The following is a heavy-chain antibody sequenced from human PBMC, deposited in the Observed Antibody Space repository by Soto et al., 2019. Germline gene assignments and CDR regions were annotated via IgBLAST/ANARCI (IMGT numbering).Heavy chain of an antibody. CDR3: ATPAVTSTGTLDY. CDR2: FDFEDGET. J-gene: IGHJ4*02. V-gene: IGHV1-24*01. CDR1: GYTLSELS. D-gene: IGHD6-19*01. Sequence: QVQVVQSGAEVKKPGASVKVSCKVSGYTLSELSMHWVRQAPGKGLEWMGVFDFEDGETIYAQKFQGRLTIIEDTSRDTAYMELSGLRSEDTAVYYCATPAVTSTGTLDYWGQGTLVAVSS.